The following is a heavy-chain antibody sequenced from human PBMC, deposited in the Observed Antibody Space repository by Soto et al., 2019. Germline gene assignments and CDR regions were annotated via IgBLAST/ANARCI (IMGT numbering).Heavy chain of an antibody. CDR3: VRTSLVVAAATREDY. Sequence: EVQLVESGGGLVQPGGSLRLSCAASGFTFSSYWMHWVRQAPGKGRVWVSRINSDGSSTSYAESVKGRFTISRDNAKNSLFLQMNRLRAEDTAVYYCVRTSLVVAAATREDYWGQGTLVTVSS. CDR1: GFTFSSYW. V-gene: IGHV3-74*01. D-gene: IGHD2-15*01. J-gene: IGHJ4*02. CDR2: INSDGSST.